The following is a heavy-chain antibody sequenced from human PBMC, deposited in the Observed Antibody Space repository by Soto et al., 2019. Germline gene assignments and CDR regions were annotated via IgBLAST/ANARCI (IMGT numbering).Heavy chain of an antibody. CDR2: IHPNEGTT. CDR3: ASRGAAAPHLAILALFEY. CDR1: GFPFNDYW. D-gene: IGHD3-3*01. J-gene: IGHJ4*02. Sequence: HPGGSLRLSCTASGFPFNDYWMHWVRQAPGKGLEWVSRIHPNEGTTSYADSVKGRFTISRDNAKNTLYLQMNSLRAEDTAIFYFASRGAAAPHLAILALFEYWGQGTQVTVSS. V-gene: IGHV3-74*01.